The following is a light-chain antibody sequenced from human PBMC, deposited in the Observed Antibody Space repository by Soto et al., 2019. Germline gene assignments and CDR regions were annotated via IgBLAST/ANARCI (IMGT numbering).Light chain of an antibody. CDR1: QSVSSSY. CDR3: QQYGSSPPYT. J-gene: IGKJ2*01. CDR2: GAS. Sequence: EIVLTQSPGTLSLSPGERATLSCRASQSVSSSYLAWYQQQPGQAPRLLLYGASSRTTGIPDRFSGSGSGTDFTLTSSRLEPEDFAVYYCQQYGSSPPYTFGQGTKLEI. V-gene: IGKV3-20*01.